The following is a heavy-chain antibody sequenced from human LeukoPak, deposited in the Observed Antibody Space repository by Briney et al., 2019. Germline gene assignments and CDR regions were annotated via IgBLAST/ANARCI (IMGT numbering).Heavy chain of an antibody. CDR1: GSSVSNYY. V-gene: IGHV4-59*05. D-gene: IGHD2-21*01. CDR2: IYYSGST. Sequence: SETLSLTCTVSGSSVSNYYWNWIRQPPGKGLEWIGSIYYSGSTYYNPSLKSRVTISVDTSKNQFSLMLSSVAAADTVVYYCARHNVVNNWFDPWGQGTLVSVSS. J-gene: IGHJ5*02. CDR3: ARHNVVNNWFDP.